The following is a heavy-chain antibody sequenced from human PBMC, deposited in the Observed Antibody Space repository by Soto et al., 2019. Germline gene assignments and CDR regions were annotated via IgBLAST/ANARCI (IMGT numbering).Heavy chain of an antibody. V-gene: IGHV3-73*01. CDR1: GVIFNEYG. Sequence: PGGSLRLSCAASGVIFNEYGMDGVRQASGKGLEWVGRIRSKANSYATAYAASVKGRFTISRDDSKNTAYLQMNSLKTEDTAVYYCITAPFDYWGQGTLVTVSS. D-gene: IGHD1-20*01. CDR2: IRSKANSYAT. CDR3: ITAPFDY. J-gene: IGHJ4*02.